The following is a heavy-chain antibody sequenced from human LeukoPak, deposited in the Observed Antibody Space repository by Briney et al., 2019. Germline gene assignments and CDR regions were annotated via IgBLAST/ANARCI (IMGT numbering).Heavy chain of an antibody. CDR2: IYHSGST. CDR3: ARDSSSWYRAFDI. Sequence: SETLSLTCAVSGGPISSSNWWSWVRQPPGKGLEWIGEIYHSGSTNYNPSLKSRVTISVDKSKNQFSLKLSSVTAADTAVYYCARDSSSWYRAFDIWGQGTMVTVSS. D-gene: IGHD6-13*01. J-gene: IGHJ3*02. V-gene: IGHV4-4*02. CDR1: GGPISSSNW.